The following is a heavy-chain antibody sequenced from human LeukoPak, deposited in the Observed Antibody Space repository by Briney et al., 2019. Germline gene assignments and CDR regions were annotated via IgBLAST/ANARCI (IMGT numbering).Heavy chain of an antibody. V-gene: IGHV1-46*01. CDR2: INPSGGST. J-gene: IGHJ6*02. CDR3: ARVRWELPSPYYYYGMDV. Sequence: ASVKVSCKASGYTFTSYYMHWVRQAPGQGLEWMGIINPSGGSTSYAQKFQGRVTMTRDTSTSTAYMELRSLRSDDTAVYYCARVRWELPSPYYYYGMDVWGQGTTVTVSS. CDR1: GYTFTSYY. D-gene: IGHD1-26*01.